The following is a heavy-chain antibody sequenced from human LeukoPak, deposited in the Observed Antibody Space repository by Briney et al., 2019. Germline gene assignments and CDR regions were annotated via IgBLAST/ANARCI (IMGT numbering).Heavy chain of an antibody. D-gene: IGHD1-26*01. CDR1: GFTFSSYA. Sequence: GGSLRLSCAASGFTFSSYAMSWVRQPPGKGLEWASYISSASSTIYYADSVKGRFTISRDNAKDSVYLQMNSLRAEDTAVYYCARGVGTSSSLAYWGPGTLVTVSS. CDR2: ISSASSTI. V-gene: IGHV3-48*04. J-gene: IGHJ4*02. CDR3: ARGVGTSSSLAY.